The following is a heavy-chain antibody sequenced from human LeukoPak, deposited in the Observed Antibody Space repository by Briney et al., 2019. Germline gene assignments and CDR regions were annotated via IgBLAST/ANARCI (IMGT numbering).Heavy chain of an antibody. D-gene: IGHD4-17*01. J-gene: IGHJ6*03. CDR1: GGPIRGYY. Sequence: PSETLSLTCTVSGGPIRGYYWSWIRQPPAKGLEWIGHIYYTGSTNYNPSLKSHVTISVDTSKNQFSLRLSAVTAADSAVYYCARAREGSGDQNYYYYMDVWGKGTTVTVSS. CDR2: IYYTGST. V-gene: IGHV4-59*01. CDR3: ARAREGSGDQNYYYYMDV.